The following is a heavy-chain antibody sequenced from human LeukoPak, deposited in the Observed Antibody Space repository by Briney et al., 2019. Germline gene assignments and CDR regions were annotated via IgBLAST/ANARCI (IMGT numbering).Heavy chain of an antibody. Sequence: PGGSLRLSCVASGITFSRHGMDWVRQAPGKGLEGVAVIADDGGVKQYADSVKGRFTVSRDNSKSTLYLQMNGLSVEDTAIYYCAREATWGEWYFDHWGQGTPVTVSS. CDR2: IADDGGVK. D-gene: IGHD3-3*01. J-gene: IGHJ4*02. CDR3: AREATWGEWYFDH. CDR1: GITFSRHG. V-gene: IGHV3-30*03.